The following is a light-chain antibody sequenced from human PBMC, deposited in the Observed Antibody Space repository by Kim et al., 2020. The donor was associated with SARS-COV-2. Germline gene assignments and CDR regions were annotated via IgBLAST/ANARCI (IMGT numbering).Light chain of an antibody. CDR2: SAS. Sequence: DIQMTQSPSSLSASVGDRVTITCRASQDIRKDLGWYQQKPGKGPERLIYSASVLQRGVASRFSGSGSGTEFSLTISSLQPEDFATYYCLQHNHFPPTFGQGTKVDIK. V-gene: IGKV1-17*01. CDR3: LQHNHFPPT. CDR1: QDIRKD. J-gene: IGKJ1*01.